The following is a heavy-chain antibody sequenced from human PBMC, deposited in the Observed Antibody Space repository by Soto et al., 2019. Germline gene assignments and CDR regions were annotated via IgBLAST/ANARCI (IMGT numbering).Heavy chain of an antibody. CDR3: GCGSYTAEYFQH. CDR2: ISSSGSTI. Sequence: GGSLRLSCAASGFTFSDYYMSWIRQAPGKGLEWVSYISSSGSTIYYADSVKGRFTISRDNAKNSLYLQMNSLRAEDTAVYYCGCGSYTAEYFQHWGQGTLVTVSS. D-gene: IGHD1-26*01. J-gene: IGHJ1*01. V-gene: IGHV3-11*01. CDR1: GFTFSDYY.